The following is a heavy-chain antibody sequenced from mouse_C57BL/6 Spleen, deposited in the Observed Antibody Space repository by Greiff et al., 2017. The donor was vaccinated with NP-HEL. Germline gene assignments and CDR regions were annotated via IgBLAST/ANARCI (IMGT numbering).Heavy chain of an antibody. Sequence: EVQLQQSGPELVKPGASVKISCKASGYTFTDYYMNWVKQSHGKSLEWIGDINPNNGGTSYNQKFKGKATLTVDKSSSTAYMELRSLTSEDSAVYYCASGWLLSAMDYWGQGTSVTVSS. CDR3: ASGWLLSAMDY. J-gene: IGHJ4*01. CDR2: INPNNGGT. D-gene: IGHD2-3*01. V-gene: IGHV1-26*01. CDR1: GYTFTDYY.